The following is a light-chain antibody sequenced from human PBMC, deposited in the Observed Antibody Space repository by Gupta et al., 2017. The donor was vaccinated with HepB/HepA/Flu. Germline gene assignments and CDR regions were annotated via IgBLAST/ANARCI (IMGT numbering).Light chain of an antibody. CDR2: GSS. J-gene: IGLJ2*01. CDR1: NSNIGIPYD. Sequence: GSNSNIGIPYDVHWYQQFPGRAPRLLIYGSSNRPSGVPDRFSGSKSGTSASLAITGLQADDEAYYYCQSYVNSLNGFVIFGAGTKVTVL. V-gene: IGLV1-40*01. CDR3: QSYVNSLNGFVI.